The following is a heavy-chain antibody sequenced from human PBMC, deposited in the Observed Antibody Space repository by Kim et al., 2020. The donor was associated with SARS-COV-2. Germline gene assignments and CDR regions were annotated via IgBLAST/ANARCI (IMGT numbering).Heavy chain of an antibody. Sequence: AQGFTGRFVFSLDTSVSTAYLQISSLKAEDTAVYYCARVIAAAGANAFDIWGQGTMVTVSS. D-gene: IGHD6-13*01. V-gene: IGHV7-4-1*02. CDR3: ARVIAAAGANAFDI. J-gene: IGHJ3*02.